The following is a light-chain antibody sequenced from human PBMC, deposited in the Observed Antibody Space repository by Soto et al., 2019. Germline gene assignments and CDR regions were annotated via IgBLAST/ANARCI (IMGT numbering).Light chain of an antibody. V-gene: IGLV2-14*01. CDR2: EVT. J-gene: IGLJ1*01. CDR1: SSDVGGYNY. Sequence: QSVLTQPASVSGSPGQSITISCTGTSSDVGGYNYVSWYQQHPGKAPKLMIYEVTNRPSGVSNRFSGSKSGNTASLTISGLQAEGEADYYCSSYRSTSTLWVFGTGTKVTVL. CDR3: SSYRSTSTLWV.